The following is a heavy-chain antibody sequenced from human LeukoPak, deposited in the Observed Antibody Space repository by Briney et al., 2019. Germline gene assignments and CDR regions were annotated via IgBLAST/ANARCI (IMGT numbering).Heavy chain of an antibody. V-gene: IGHV1-69*13. J-gene: IGHJ6*02. CDR2: IIPIFGTA. CDR3: ARDIVVVPADSKNYYYGMDV. D-gene: IGHD2-2*01. CDR1: GGTFSSYA. Sequence: GASVKVSCKASGGTFSSYAISWVRQAPGQGLEWMGGIIPIFGTANYAQKFQGRVTITADESTSTAYMELSSLRSEDTAVYYCARDIVVVPADSKNYYYGMDVWGQGTTVTVSS.